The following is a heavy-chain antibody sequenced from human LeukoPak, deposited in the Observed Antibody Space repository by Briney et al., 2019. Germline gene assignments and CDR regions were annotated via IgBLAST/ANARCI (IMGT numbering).Heavy chain of an antibody. CDR3: ANDLALAGTGGAFAA. J-gene: IGHJ3*01. Sequence: GGSLRLFCAASGFTFTTYAINWVRQAPGKGLEWVSGISGGGDKAYYADSVNGRFTISRDNSKNTVSLQMSSLRAEDTALYYCANDLALAGTGGAFAAWGEGTRVAVSS. CDR1: GFTFTTYA. D-gene: IGHD6-19*01. CDR2: ISGGGDKA. V-gene: IGHV3-23*01.